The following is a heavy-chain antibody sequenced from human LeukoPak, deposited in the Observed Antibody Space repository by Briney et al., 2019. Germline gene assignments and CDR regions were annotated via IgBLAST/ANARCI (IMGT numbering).Heavy chain of an antibody. CDR1: GGTFSSYA. V-gene: IGHV3-23*01. Sequence: SCKASGGTFSSYAMSWVRQAPGKGLEWVSVISGSGDSTHYTDSVKGRFTISRDNSKNTVYLQMNSLRAEDTAVYYCANEGPNFDYWGQGTLVTVSS. D-gene: IGHD2-8*01. CDR2: ISGSGDST. CDR3: ANEGPNFDY. J-gene: IGHJ4*02.